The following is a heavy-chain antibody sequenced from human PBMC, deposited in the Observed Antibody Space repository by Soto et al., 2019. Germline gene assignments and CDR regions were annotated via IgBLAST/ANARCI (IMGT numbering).Heavy chain of an antibody. CDR2: ISYDGSNK. Sequence: GGSLRLSCAASGFTFSSYAMHWVRQAPGKGLEWVAVISYDGSNKYYADSVKGRFTISRDNSKNTLYLQMNSLRAEDTAVYYCVSGSPRRYFDYWGQGTLVTVSS. J-gene: IGHJ4*02. V-gene: IGHV3-30-3*01. D-gene: IGHD5-12*01. CDR3: VSGSPRRYFDY. CDR1: GFTFSSYA.